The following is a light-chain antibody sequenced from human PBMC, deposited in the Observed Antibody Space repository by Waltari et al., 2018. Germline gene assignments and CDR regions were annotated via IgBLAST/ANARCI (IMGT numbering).Light chain of an antibody. V-gene: IGKV1-8*01. CDR1: QGVSTY. Sequence: AIRMTQSPSSLPASIGDRVPISCRPSQGVSTYLAWYQQKPGKAPSLLIHAASTLQSGVPSRFSGSGTGTDFTPTITCLQSEDFATYYCQQYHDYPWTFGQGTKVDI. J-gene: IGKJ1*01. CDR2: AAS. CDR3: QQYHDYPWT.